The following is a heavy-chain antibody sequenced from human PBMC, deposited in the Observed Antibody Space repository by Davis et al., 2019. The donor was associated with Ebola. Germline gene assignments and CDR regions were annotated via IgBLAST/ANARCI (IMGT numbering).Heavy chain of an antibody. CDR3: AKVAAVAAAGDY. Sequence: PGGSLRLSCAASGFTFSSYGMHWVRPAPGKGLEWVAFIRYDGSNKYYADSVKGRFTISRDNSKNTLYLQMNSLRAEDTAVYYCAKVAAVAAAGDYWGQGTLVTVSS. V-gene: IGHV3-30*02. CDR2: IRYDGSNK. J-gene: IGHJ4*02. CDR1: GFTFSSYG. D-gene: IGHD6-19*01.